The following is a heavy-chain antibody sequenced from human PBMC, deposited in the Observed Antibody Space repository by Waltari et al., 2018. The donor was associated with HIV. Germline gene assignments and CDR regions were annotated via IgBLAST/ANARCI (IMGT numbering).Heavy chain of an antibody. D-gene: IGHD2-8*01. Sequence: QLQLQQSGPGLVKPSETLSLTCTVPGDSVINSDYYWDFIRQSTGKGLEWIGNIYYTGTTFYNPSLKSRVTMSADLSKNQFSLRLRSVTAADTAIYYCARRPRMAGFYLYYGMDVWGQGTTVTVSS. J-gene: IGHJ6*02. V-gene: IGHV4-39*01. CDR2: IYYTGTT. CDR3: ARRPRMAGFYLYYGMDV. CDR1: GDSVINSDYY.